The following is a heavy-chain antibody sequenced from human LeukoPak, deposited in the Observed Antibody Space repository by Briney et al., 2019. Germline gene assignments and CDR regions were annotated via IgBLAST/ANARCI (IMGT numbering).Heavy chain of an antibody. Sequence: GASVKVSCKASGYTFTSYDINWVRQATGQGLEWMGWMNPNSGNTGYAQKFQGRVTMTRNTSISTAYMEMSSLRSEDTAVYYCARGPILCSGGSGFGYYYYGMDVWGQGTTVTVSS. J-gene: IGHJ6*02. CDR1: GYTFTSYD. CDR2: MNPNSGNT. CDR3: ARGPILCSGGSGFGYYYYGMDV. V-gene: IGHV1-8*01. D-gene: IGHD2-15*01.